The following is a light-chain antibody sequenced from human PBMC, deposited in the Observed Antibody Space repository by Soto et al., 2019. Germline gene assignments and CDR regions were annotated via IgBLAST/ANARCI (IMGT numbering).Light chain of an antibody. J-gene: IGKJ4*01. CDR2: GAS. V-gene: IGKV3-15*01. Sequence: EIVMTQSPATLSVSPGERATLSCRASQSVSSNLAWYHQKPGQAPRLLIYGASTRATGIPDRFSGSGSGTEFTLTISSLQSEDFALYYCQQYNEWPPLTFGGGTKVEIK. CDR1: QSVSSN. CDR3: QQYNEWPPLT.